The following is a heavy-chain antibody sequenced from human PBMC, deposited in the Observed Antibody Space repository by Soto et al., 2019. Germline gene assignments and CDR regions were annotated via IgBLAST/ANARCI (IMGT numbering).Heavy chain of an antibody. J-gene: IGHJ4*02. CDR2: INAGNGNT. V-gene: IGHV1-3*05. CDR3: ARAVAVAADFDY. CDR1: GYTFTGYA. Sequence: QVQLVQSGAEEKKPGASVKVSCKASGYTFTGYAMHWVRQAPGQRLEWMGWINAGNGNTKYSQKFQGRVPITRDTSASPAYMELSSLSSEDTAVYYCARAVAVAADFDYWGQGTLVTVSS. D-gene: IGHD6-19*01.